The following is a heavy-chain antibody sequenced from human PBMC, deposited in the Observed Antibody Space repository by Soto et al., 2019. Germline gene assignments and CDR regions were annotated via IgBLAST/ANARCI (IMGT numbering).Heavy chain of an antibody. CDR3: AHKTVDTAHDLRGWFDP. D-gene: IGHD5-18*01. CDR2: IYWDDDK. V-gene: IGHV2-5*02. J-gene: IGHJ5*02. CDR1: GFSLSTSGVG. Sequence: QITLKESGPTLVKPTQTLTLTCTFSGFSLSTSGVGVGWIRQPPGKALEWLALIYWDDDKRYSPSLKSRLTITKDTSKKQVVLTMTNIDPVDTATYYCAHKTVDTAHDLRGWFDPWGQGTLVTVSS.